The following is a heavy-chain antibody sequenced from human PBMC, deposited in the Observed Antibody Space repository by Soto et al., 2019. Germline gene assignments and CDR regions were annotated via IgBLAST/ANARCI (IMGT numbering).Heavy chain of an antibody. Sequence: ASVKVSCKASGGTFSSYAISWVRQAPGQGLEWMGIISPSGGGTSYAPKFQGRVTLTRDTSISTAYMELSRLRSDDTAVYYCASFLGIRGLDPWGQGTLVTVSS. V-gene: IGHV1-46*01. D-gene: IGHD7-27*01. CDR1: GGTFSSYA. CDR3: ASFLGIRGLDP. J-gene: IGHJ5*02. CDR2: ISPSGGGT.